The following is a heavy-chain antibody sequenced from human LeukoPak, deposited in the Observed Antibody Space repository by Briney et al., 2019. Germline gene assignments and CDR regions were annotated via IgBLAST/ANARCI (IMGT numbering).Heavy chain of an antibody. CDR1: GYTFTSYG. CDR3: ARDRATSVYYYGMDV. CDR2: ISAYNGNT. Sequence: GASVKVSCKASGYTFTSYGISWVRQAPGRGLEWMGWISAYNGNTNYAQKLQGRVTMTTDTSTSTAYMELRSLRSDDTAVYYCARDRATSVYYYGMDVWGQGTTVTVSS. J-gene: IGHJ6*02. D-gene: IGHD1-26*01. V-gene: IGHV1-18*01.